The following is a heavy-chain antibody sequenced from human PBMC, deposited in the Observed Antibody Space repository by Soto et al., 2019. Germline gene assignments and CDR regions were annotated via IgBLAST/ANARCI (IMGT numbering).Heavy chain of an antibody. CDR3: ASLDTAMFYYYGMDV. Sequence: VGSLRLSCAASGFTFSSYSMNWVRQAPGKGLEWVSSISSSSSYIYYADSVKGRFTISRDNAKNSLYLQMNSLRAEDTAVYYCASLDTAMFYYYGMDVWGQGTTVTVSS. CDR1: GFTFSSYS. V-gene: IGHV3-21*01. CDR2: ISSSSSYI. D-gene: IGHD5-18*01. J-gene: IGHJ6*02.